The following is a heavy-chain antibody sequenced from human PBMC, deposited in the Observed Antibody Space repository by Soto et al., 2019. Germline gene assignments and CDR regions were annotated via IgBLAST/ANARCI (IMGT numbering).Heavy chain of an antibody. D-gene: IGHD6-19*01. Sequence: EVQLLESGGGLVQPGGSLRLSCAASGFTFSYYAMSWVRQAPGKGPEWVSGITGSGGNIYYADSVKGRFTISRDNSKNTMSLQMNSLRVEERAVYYCASLEQWLPSDYWGQGTLVTVSS. CDR1: GFTFSYYA. CDR3: ASLEQWLPSDY. J-gene: IGHJ4*02. CDR2: ITGSGGNI. V-gene: IGHV3-23*01.